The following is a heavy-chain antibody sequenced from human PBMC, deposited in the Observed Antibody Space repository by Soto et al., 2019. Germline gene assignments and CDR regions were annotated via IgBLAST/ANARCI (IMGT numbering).Heavy chain of an antibody. CDR3: ASGSTTEGVDS. CDR1: GASIYNGGYF. J-gene: IGHJ4*02. V-gene: IGHV4-30-4*01. CDR2: IHNSGSP. Sequence: QVQLQESGPGLVRPSQTLSLTCSVSGASIYNGGYFWSWIRQSPGKGLERIGHIHNSGSPYNKPSLKSRVTSSADTSMNQLALALPSVTAAETAMYDCASGSTTEGVDSWCQGILFTGSS.